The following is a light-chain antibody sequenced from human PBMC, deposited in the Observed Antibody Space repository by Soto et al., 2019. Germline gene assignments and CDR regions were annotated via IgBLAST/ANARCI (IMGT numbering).Light chain of an antibody. CDR2: GNT. CDR1: SSNIGSTYD. CDR3: QSYDDSLSVHYV. J-gene: IGLJ1*01. Sequence: QSVLTQPPSLSGVPGQRVTISCTGSSSNIGSTYDVQWYQQLPGTAPKLLIHGNTDRPSGVPDRFSGSKSGTSASLAITGLQADDEADYYCQSYDDSLSVHYVFGTGTKVTVL. V-gene: IGLV1-40*01.